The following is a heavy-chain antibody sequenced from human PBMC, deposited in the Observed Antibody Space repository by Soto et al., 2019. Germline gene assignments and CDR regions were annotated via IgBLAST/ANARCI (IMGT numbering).Heavy chain of an antibody. CDR3: AKYFDD. V-gene: IGHV3-64D*06. Sequence: EVQLVESGGGLVQPGGSLRLSCPASGFTFSSYALHWVRQAPGKGLEYVSTITSNGENTYYADSVKGRFTISRDTSKNTLYLQMSSLRPEDTAVYYCAKYFDDWGQGTLVTVSS. CDR2: ITSNGENT. CDR1: GFTFSSYA. J-gene: IGHJ4*02.